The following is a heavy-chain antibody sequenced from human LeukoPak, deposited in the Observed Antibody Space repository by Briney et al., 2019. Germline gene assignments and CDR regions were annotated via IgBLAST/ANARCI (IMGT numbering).Heavy chain of an antibody. CDR2: IYYSGST. CDR3: ARGSRGEYAFDI. D-gene: IGHD3-10*01. Sequence: SETLSLTCTVSGGSISSGDYYWSWIRQPPGKGLEWIGYIYYSGSTYYNPSLKSRVTISVDTSKNQFSLKLSSVTAADTAVYYCARGSRGEYAFDIWDQGTMVTVSS. J-gene: IGHJ3*02. CDR1: GGSISSGDYY. V-gene: IGHV4-30-4*08.